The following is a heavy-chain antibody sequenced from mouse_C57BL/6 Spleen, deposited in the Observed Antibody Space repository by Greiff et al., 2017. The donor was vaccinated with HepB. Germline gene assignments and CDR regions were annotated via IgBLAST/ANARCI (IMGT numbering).Heavy chain of an antibody. D-gene: IGHD2-5*01. Sequence: EVKLMESGGDLVKPGGSLKLSCAASGFTFSSYGMSWVRQTPDKRLEWVATISSGGSYTYYPDSVKGRFTISRDNAKNTLYLQMSSLKSEDTAMYYCASVYYSNPDYWGQGTSVTVSS. V-gene: IGHV5-6*01. CDR2: ISSGGSYT. J-gene: IGHJ4*01. CDR3: ASVYYSNPDY. CDR1: GFTFSSYG.